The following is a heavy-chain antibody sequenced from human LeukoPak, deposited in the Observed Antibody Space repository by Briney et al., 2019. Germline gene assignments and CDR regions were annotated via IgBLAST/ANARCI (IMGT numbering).Heavy chain of an antibody. CDR3: AREDDYSNWVLDP. V-gene: IGHV4-31*03. D-gene: IGHD4-11*01. CDR2: IYYSGST. CDR1: GGSISSGGYY. J-gene: IGHJ5*02. Sequence: SQTLSLTCTVSGGSISSGGYYWSWIRQHPGKGLEWIGYIYYSGSTYYNPSLKSRVTISVDTSKNQFSLKLSSVTAADTAVYYCAREDDYSNWVLDPWGQGTLVTVSS.